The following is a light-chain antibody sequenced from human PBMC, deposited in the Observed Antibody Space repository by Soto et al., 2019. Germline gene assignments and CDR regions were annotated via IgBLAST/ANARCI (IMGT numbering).Light chain of an antibody. V-gene: IGKV1-39*01. CDR1: QGIANY. Sequence: DIQITQSPSSLSSSVGDRVTITCLSSQGIANYLNWYQQKPGKAPKLLIYGASSLQSGVPSKFSGSGSGTDFTLTISSLQPEDFATYYCQQSFNNPRTFGQGTKVDIK. CDR2: GAS. J-gene: IGKJ1*01. CDR3: QQSFNNPRT.